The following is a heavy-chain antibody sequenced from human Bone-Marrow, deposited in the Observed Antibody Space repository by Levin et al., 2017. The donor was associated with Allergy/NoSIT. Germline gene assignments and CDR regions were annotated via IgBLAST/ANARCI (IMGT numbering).Heavy chain of an antibody. CDR2: ISYDGGNE. J-gene: IGHJ4*02. Sequence: LSLTCAASGFTFSSYSMHWVRQAPGKGLEWVALISYDGGNENYADSVKGRFTISRDNYKNTLYLQMNSLRAEDTAVYFCARGDLVLVVYTDDWGQGTLVTVAS. V-gene: IGHV3-30-3*01. CDR1: GFTFSSYS. CDR3: ARGDLVLVVYTDD. D-gene: IGHD2-8*02.